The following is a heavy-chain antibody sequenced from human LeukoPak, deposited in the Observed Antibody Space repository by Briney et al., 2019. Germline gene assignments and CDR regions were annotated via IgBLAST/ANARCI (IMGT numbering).Heavy chain of an antibody. Sequence: SETLSLTCTISGGSISSYYWSWIRQPPRKGLGWIGCIYYSGSTNYNPSLKSRVTISVDTSKNQFSLRLTSVTAADTAVYYCARGGSYYDFWSGYYDYYYYMDVWGKGTTVTVSS. CDR2: IYYSGST. V-gene: IGHV4-59*01. D-gene: IGHD3-3*01. CDR3: ARGGSYYDFWSGYYDYYYYMDV. J-gene: IGHJ6*03. CDR1: GGSISSYY.